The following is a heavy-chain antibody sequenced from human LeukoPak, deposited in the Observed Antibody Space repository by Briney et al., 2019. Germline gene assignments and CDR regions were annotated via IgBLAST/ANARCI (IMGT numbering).Heavy chain of an antibody. Sequence: PSETLSLTCTVSGGSTSSGNYYWGWIRQPPGKGLEWIGGISSSGNTYYNPSLKSRITISIYTSKNHFSLKLSSVSAADTAVYYCARLGAGPTYYDFWSGYSSFYFDYWGQGTLVTVSS. CDR2: ISSSGNT. V-gene: IGHV4-39*02. J-gene: IGHJ4*02. CDR3: ARLGAGPTYYDFWSGYSSFYFDY. D-gene: IGHD3-3*01. CDR1: GGSTSSGNYY.